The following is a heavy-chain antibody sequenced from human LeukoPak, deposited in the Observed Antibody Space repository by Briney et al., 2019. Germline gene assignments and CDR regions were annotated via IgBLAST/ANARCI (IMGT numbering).Heavy chain of an antibody. CDR2: INEDGSIT. V-gene: IGHV3-74*01. Sequence: PGGSLRLSCAVSGFTFRTYWMHWVRQVPGEGLVWVSRINEDGSITNYADSVKGRFSISRDNSKNTLYLQMNSLRAEDTAVYSCARGYCTSSSCYNDYWGQGTLVTVSS. CDR3: ARGYCTSSSCYNDY. CDR1: GFTFRTYW. D-gene: IGHD2-2*02. J-gene: IGHJ4*02.